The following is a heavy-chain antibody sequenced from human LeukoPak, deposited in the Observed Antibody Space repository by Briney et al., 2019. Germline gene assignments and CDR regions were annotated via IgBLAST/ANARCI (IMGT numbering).Heavy chain of an antibody. D-gene: IGHD2-2*01. CDR2: ILGGAGST. CDR3: AHGTVYQLDY. Sequence: GGSLRLSCAASGFTFSSFAMNWVRQAPGRGLEWVSGILGGAGSTYYADSVKGRFTISRDNSKNTLYLQMNSLRAEDTAVYYCAHGTVYQLDYWGQGTLVTVFS. V-gene: IGHV3-23*01. CDR1: GFTFSSFA. J-gene: IGHJ4*02.